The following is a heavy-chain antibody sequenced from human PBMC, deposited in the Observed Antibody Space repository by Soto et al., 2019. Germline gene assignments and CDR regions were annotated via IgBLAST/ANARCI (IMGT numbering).Heavy chain of an antibody. CDR1: GFSLSTSGVG. CDR3: AHSSSSGWDFAS. CDR2: IYWDDDK. V-gene: IGHV2-5*02. J-gene: IGHJ5*01. Sequence: QITLNESCPTLVKPTQTLTLTCTFSGFSLSTSGVGVAWIRHPRVKARERLALIYWDDDKRYSPPLKSRRTNTEDTTKKHVVLSNTNINPVNTATYYCAHSSSSGWDFASWGQGTLVSVSS. D-gene: IGHD6-19*01.